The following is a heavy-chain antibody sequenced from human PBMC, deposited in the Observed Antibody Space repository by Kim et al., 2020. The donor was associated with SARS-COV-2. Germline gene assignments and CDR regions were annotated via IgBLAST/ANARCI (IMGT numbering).Heavy chain of an antibody. CDR2: ISYDGSNK. CDR1: GFTFSSYA. V-gene: IGHV3-30*04. Sequence: GGSLRLSCAASGFTFSSYAMHWVRQAPGKGLEWVAVISYDGSNKYYADSVKGRFTISRDNSKNTLYLQMNSLRAEDTAVYYCARELWLHESYYYGMDVWGQGTTVTVSS. J-gene: IGHJ6*02. D-gene: IGHD5-18*01. CDR3: ARELWLHESYYYGMDV.